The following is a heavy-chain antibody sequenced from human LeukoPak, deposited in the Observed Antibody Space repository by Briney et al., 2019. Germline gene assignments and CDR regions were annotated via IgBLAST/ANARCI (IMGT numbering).Heavy chain of an antibody. Sequence: ASVKVSCKASGGTFSSYAISWVRQAPGQGLEWMGGIIPIFGTANYAQKFQGRVTITTDESTSTAYMELSSLRSEDTAVYYCARLDSRTGTLDYWGQGTLVTVSS. CDR2: IIPIFGTA. D-gene: IGHD1-1*01. V-gene: IGHV1-69*05. J-gene: IGHJ4*02. CDR1: GGTFSSYA. CDR3: ARLDSRTGTLDY.